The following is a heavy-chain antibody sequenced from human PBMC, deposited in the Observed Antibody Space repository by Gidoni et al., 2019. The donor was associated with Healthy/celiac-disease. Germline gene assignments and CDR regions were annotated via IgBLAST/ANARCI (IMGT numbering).Heavy chain of an antibody. J-gene: IGHJ4*02. CDR2: ISGSGGST. Sequence: VQLLESGGGLVQRGGSLRLPCSASGFTFSSYAMSWVRQAPGKGLEWVSAISGSGGSTYYADSVKGRFTISRDNSKNTLYLQMNSLRAEDTAVYYCAKDTTGTTAYFDYWGQGTLVTVSS. D-gene: IGHD1-1*01. V-gene: IGHV3-23*01. CDR3: AKDTTGTTAYFDY. CDR1: GFTFSSYA.